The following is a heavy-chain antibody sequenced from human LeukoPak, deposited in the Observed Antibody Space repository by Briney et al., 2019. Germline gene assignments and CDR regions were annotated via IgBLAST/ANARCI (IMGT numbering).Heavy chain of an antibody. D-gene: IGHD3-22*01. CDR2: ISGSGGST. J-gene: IGHJ4*02. CDR1: GFTFSSYA. V-gene: IGHV3-23*01. Sequence: PGGSLRLSCAASGFTFSSYAMSWVRQAPGKGLEWVSAISGSGGSTYYADSVKGRFTISRDNSKNTLYLQMNSLRAEDTAVYYCAKVWMYYYDSSGLRDYWGQGTLVTVSS. CDR3: AKVWMYYYDSSGLRDY.